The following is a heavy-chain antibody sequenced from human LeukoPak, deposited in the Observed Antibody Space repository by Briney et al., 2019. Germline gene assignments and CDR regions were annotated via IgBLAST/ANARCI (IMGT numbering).Heavy chain of an antibody. CDR3: ARAHCRSTSCYYGDAFDI. Sequence: PGGSLRLSCAASGFTFSNYAMSWVRQAPGKGLEWVSVIYSGGSTYYADSVKGRFTISRDSSKNTLCLQMNSLRAEDTAVYYCARAHCRSTSCYYGDAFDIWGQGTMVTVSS. CDR1: GFTFSNYA. CDR2: IYSGGST. V-gene: IGHV3-53*01. D-gene: IGHD2-2*01. J-gene: IGHJ3*02.